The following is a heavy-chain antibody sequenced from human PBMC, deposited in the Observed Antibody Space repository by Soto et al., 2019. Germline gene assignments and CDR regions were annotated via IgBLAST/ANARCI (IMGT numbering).Heavy chain of an antibody. CDR1: GYTFTSYD. CDR3: ARGGYSGYIVDY. Sequence: ASVKVSCKASGYTFTSYDINWVRQATGQGLEWMGWMNPNSGNTGYAQKFQGRGTMTRNTSISKAYMELSSLRSEDTAVYYCARGGYSGYIVDYWGQGTLVTVSS. J-gene: IGHJ4*02. CDR2: MNPNSGNT. V-gene: IGHV1-8*01. D-gene: IGHD5-12*01.